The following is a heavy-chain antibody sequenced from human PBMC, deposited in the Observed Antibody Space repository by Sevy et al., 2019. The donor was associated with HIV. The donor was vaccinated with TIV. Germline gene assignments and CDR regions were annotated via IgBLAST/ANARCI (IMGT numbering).Heavy chain of an antibody. CDR1: GFSVSSIY. D-gene: IGHD3-3*01. V-gene: IGHV3-53*01. Sequence: GGSLRLSCAASGFSVSSIYMTWLRLAPGKGLEWVSIIYSGGSTYYVDSVKGRFTISRDNSKNTLYLQMNSLRAEDTAVYYCASTDFWNAYNAYWGQGTLVTVSS. CDR3: ASTDFWNAYNAY. J-gene: IGHJ4*02. CDR2: IYSGGST.